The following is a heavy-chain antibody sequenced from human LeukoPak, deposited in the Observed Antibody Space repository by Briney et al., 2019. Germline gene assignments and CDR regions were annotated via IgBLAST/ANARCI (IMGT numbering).Heavy chain of an antibody. CDR1: GCRFTSYW. D-gene: IGHD3-22*01. J-gene: IGHJ3*02. V-gene: IGHV5-51*01. CDR2: SYTGDSDT. CDR3: ARERSSGYYTDDAFDI. Sequence: GESLKISCKASGCRFTSYWIGWVRQMPEKGLERMGISYTGDSDTRYSPSFQGQVTISVDKSISPAYLQWSSLKASDTAMYYCARERSSGYYTDDAFDIWGQGTMVTVSS.